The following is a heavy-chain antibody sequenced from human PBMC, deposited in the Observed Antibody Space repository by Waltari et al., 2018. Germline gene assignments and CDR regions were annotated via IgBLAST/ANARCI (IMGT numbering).Heavy chain of an antibody. CDR2: IIPIFGTA. D-gene: IGHD6-19*01. V-gene: IGHV1-69*05. J-gene: IGHJ4*02. CDR3: AGVGGWSVGKFDY. CDR1: GVTFSSYA. Sequence: QVQLVQSGAEVKKPGSSVKVYCKASGVTFSSYAIRWVRQAPGQGLEWMGGIIPIFGTANYAQKFQGRVTITTDESTSTAYMELSSLRSEDTAVYYRAGVGGWSVGKFDYWGQGTLVTVSS.